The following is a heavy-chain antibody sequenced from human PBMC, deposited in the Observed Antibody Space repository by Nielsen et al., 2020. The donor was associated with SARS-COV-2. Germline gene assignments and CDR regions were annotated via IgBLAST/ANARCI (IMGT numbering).Heavy chain of an antibody. Sequence: GGSLRLSCAASGFSFSAYSMNWVRQAPGKGLEWVSSIDSRGTYIFYVDSVKGRFTISRDNAKNSMSLQMNSLRVEDTAVYYCARDWSRAFDVWGQGTMVTVSS. V-gene: IGHV3-21*01. CDR2: IDSRGTYI. CDR1: GFSFSAYS. J-gene: IGHJ3*01. CDR3: ARDWSRAFDV.